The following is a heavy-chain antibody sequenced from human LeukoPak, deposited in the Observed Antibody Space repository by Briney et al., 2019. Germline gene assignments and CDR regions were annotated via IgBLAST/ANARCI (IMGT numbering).Heavy chain of an antibody. CDR2: IYPGDSDT. D-gene: IGHD6-19*01. CDR1: GYSFTSYW. V-gene: IGHV5-51*01. CDR3: ARQAVAGTWASAFDI. Sequence: GESLQISCKGSGYSFTSYWIGWVRQMPEKGLEWMGIIYPGDSDTRYSPSFQGQVTISADKSISTAYLQWSSLKASDTAMYYCARQAVAGTWASAFDIWGQGTMVTVSS. J-gene: IGHJ3*02.